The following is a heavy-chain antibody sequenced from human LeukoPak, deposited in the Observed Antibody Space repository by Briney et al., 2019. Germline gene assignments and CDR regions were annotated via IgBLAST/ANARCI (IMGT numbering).Heavy chain of an antibody. V-gene: IGHV3-43*02. CDR1: GLIFDHHA. J-gene: IGHJ6*02. Sequence: LAGSLRLSCAVSGLIFDHHAMQWVRQAPGMGLEWVSLFGADGSTIYYADYVRGRFTISRDTRKNTLYLQMNSLTTEDTALYYCAKVSLAGHCYSSGMAVWGQANTVTASS. CDR3: AKVSLAGHCYSSGMAV. D-gene: IGHD2-21*02. CDR2: FGADGSTI.